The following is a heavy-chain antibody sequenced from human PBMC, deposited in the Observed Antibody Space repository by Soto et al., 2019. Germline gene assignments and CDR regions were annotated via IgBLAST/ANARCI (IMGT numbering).Heavy chain of an antibody. CDR2: INAGNGNT. CDR3: ASLSYCSGGSCYLSIHARFDY. D-gene: IGHD2-15*01. Sequence: ASVKVSCKASGYTFTSTWMHWVRQAPGQRLEWMGWINAGNGNTKYSQKFQGRVTITADESTSTAYMELSSLRSEDTAVYYCASLSYCSGGSCYLSIHARFDYWGQGTLVTVSS. V-gene: IGHV1-3*01. J-gene: IGHJ4*02. CDR1: GYTFTSTW.